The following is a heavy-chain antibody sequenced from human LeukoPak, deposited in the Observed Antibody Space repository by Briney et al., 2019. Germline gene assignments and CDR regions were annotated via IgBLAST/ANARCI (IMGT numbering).Heavy chain of an antibody. CDR2: INHSGST. V-gene: IGHV4-34*01. CDR3: ARSTGPIDY. CDR1: GGXFXGYY. Sequence: SETXXXTXAXXGGXFXGYYWSWIRQPPGKGLEWIGEINHSGSTNYNPSLKSRVTISVDTSKNQFSLKLSSVTAADTAVYYCARSTGPIDYWGQGTLVTVSS. J-gene: IGHJ4*02. D-gene: IGHD1-1*01.